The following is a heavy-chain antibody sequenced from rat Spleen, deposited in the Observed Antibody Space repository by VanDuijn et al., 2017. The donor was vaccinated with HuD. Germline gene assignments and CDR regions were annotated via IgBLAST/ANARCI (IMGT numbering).Heavy chain of an antibody. CDR1: GFTFNTVW. J-gene: IGHJ2*01. Sequence: EVQVLESGGGLVQPGNSLKLSCATSGFTFNTVWMYWDRQFPEKRLEWVARIKANSNNYATDYTESVKGRFTITTDVAKSCIYRQMTNLKEEDSAIYYCATPGHWGQGVLVTVSS. V-gene: IGHV6-6*01. D-gene: IGHD1-4*01. CDR2: IKANSNNYAT. CDR3: ATPGH.